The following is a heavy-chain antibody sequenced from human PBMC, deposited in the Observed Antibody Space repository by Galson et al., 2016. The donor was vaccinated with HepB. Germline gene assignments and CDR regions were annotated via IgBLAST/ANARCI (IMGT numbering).Heavy chain of an antibody. CDR3: AKIGTPGLWYFDL. CDR2: ISGDGYRK. Sequence: SLRLSCAASGFTFSNYATSWVRRAPGKGLEWVAAISGDGYRKYYADSVKGRFTISRDNSKNTLYLQMNSLRAEDTAVYFCAKIGTPGLWYFDLWGRGTLVTVSS. CDR1: GFTFSNYA. J-gene: IGHJ2*01. V-gene: IGHV3-23*01. D-gene: IGHD1/OR15-1a*01.